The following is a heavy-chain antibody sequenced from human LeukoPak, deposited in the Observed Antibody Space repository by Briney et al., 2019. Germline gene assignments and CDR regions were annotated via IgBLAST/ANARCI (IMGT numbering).Heavy chain of an antibody. CDR3: ARDKAVTTELTQYFQH. J-gene: IGHJ1*01. D-gene: IGHD4-11*01. V-gene: IGHV1-18*01. CDR2: ISAYNGYT. Sequence: GASVKVSCKASGYTFTNYGVSWVRQAPGQGLEWMGWISAYNGYTNCAQKFQFRVTMTTDTSTSTAYMELRSLTSDDTAVYYCARDKAVTTELTQYFQHWGQGTLVTVSS. CDR1: GYTFTNYG.